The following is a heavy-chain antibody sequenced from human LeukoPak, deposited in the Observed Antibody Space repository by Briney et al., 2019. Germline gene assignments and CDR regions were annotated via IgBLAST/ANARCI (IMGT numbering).Heavy chain of an antibody. V-gene: IGHV4-34*01. CDR3: ARGVPPYYYGSGSFKGSYYYGMDV. D-gene: IGHD3-10*01. CDR2: INHSGST. CDR1: GGSFSGYY. Sequence: SETLSLTCAVYGGSFSGYYWNWIRQPPGKGLEWIGEINHSGSTNYNPSLKSRVTISVDTSKNQFSLKLSSVTAADTAVYYCARGVPPYYYGSGSFKGSYYYGMDVWGQGTTVTVSS. J-gene: IGHJ6*02.